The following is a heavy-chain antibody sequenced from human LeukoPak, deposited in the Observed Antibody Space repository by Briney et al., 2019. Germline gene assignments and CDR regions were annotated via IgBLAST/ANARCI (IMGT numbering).Heavy chain of an antibody. V-gene: IGHV1-69*05. D-gene: IGHD2-8*01. CDR3: ARNLRYCTNGVCYPDWFDP. Sequence: SVKVSCKASGGTFSSYAVSWVRQAPGQGLEWMGGIIPIFGTANYAQKFQGRVTITTDESTSTAYMELSSLRSEDTAVYYCARNLRYCTNGVCYPDWFDPWGQGTLVTVSS. CDR2: IIPIFGTA. J-gene: IGHJ5*02. CDR1: GGTFSSYA.